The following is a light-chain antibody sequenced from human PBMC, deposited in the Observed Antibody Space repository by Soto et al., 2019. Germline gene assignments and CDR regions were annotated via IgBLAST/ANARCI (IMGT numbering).Light chain of an antibody. CDR2: GAS. J-gene: IGKJ4*01. Sequence: DIILTQSPAIVSVSPGERATLSCRASRSVSTNLAWYQHKHGQAPRLLIYGASTRVTDIPPRFSGSGSGTEFTLTINYLKSEDLGVYYCQQYDKTVPPVTFGGGPKVEI. CDR3: QQYDKTVPPVT. V-gene: IGKV3-15*01. CDR1: RSVSTN.